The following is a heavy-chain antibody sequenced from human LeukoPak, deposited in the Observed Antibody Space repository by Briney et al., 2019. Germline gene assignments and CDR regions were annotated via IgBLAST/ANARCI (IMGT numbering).Heavy chain of an antibody. V-gene: IGHV4-39*01. CDR3: ARYCSSTSCYDAFDI. D-gene: IGHD2-2*01. Sequence: PSETLSLTCTVSGGSISSSSYYWGWIRQPPGRGLEWIGSIYYSGSTYYNPSLKSRVTISVDTSKNQFSLKLSSVTAADTAVYYCARYCSSTSCYDAFDIWGQGTMVTVSS. CDR1: GGSISSSSYY. J-gene: IGHJ3*02. CDR2: IYYSGST.